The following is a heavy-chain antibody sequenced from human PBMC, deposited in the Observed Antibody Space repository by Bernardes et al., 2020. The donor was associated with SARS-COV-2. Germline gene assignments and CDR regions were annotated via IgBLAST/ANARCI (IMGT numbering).Heavy chain of an antibody. J-gene: IGHJ6*02. CDR1: GFTFSSYW. CDR2: INSDGSST. Sequence: GGSLRLSCAASGFTFSSYWMHWVRQAPGKGLVWVSRINSDGSSTSYADSVKGRFTISRDNAKNTLYLQMNSLRAEDTAVYYCASGGIFSAAGYGMDVWGQGTTVTVSS. D-gene: IGHD6-13*01. V-gene: IGHV3-74*01. CDR3: ASGGIFSAAGYGMDV.